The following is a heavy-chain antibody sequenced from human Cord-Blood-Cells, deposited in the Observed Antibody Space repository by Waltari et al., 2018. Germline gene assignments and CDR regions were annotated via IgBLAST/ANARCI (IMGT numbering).Heavy chain of an antibody. CDR1: GFTFSSYE. Sequence: EVQLVESGGGLVQPGGSLRLSCAASGFTFSSYEMNWVRPAPGKGLEWVSYISSSGSTIYYADSVKGRFTISRDNAKNSLYLQMNSLRAEDTAVYYCARDKPGIAAAGTTLFDYWGQGTLVTVSS. V-gene: IGHV3-48*03. CDR2: ISSSGSTI. D-gene: IGHD6-13*01. CDR3: ARDKPGIAAAGTTLFDY. J-gene: IGHJ4*02.